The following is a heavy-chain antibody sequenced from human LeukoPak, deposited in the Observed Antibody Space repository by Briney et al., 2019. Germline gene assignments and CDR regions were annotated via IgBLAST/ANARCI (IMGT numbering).Heavy chain of an antibody. CDR2: ISSSGSTI. CDR1: GFTFSDYY. CDR3: ARRLIAAAGGFDY. J-gene: IGHJ4*02. D-gene: IGHD6-13*01. Sequence: PGGSLRLSCAASGFTFSDYYMSWIRLAPGKGLEWISYISSSGSTIYYVDSVKGRFTISRDNAKNSLYLQMNSLRAEDTAVYYCARRLIAAAGGFDYWGQGTLVTVSS. V-gene: IGHV3-11*01.